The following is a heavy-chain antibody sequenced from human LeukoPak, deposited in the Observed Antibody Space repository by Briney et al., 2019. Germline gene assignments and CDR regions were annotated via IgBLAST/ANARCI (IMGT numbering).Heavy chain of an antibody. CDR3: ARQIHNGITIFGVVIGAFDI. CDR1: GYTFTSYG. CDR2: IIPILGIA. D-gene: IGHD3-3*01. Sequence: VASVKVSCKASGYTFTSYGISCVRQAPGQGLEWMGRIIPILGIANYAQKFQGRVTITADKSTSTAYMELSSLRSEDTAVYYCARQIHNGITIFGVVIGAFDIWGQGTMVTVSS. V-gene: IGHV1-69*04. J-gene: IGHJ3*02.